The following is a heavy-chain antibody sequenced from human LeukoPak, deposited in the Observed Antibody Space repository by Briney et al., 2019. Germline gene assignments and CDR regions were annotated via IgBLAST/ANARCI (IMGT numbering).Heavy chain of an antibody. CDR3: ARRQYSSGRSSFDY. CDR1: GGSISTYF. Sequence: SETLSLTCTVSGGSISTYFWSWIRQPPGKGLEWIGYIYYSGSTNYNPSLKSRVTISVDTSKNQFSLKLSSVTAADTAVYYCARRQYSSGRSSFDYWGQGTLVTVSS. V-gene: IGHV4-59*08. D-gene: IGHD6-19*01. CDR2: IYYSGST. J-gene: IGHJ4*02.